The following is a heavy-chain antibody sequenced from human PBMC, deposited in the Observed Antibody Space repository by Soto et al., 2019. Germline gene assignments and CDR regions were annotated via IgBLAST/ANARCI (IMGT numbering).Heavy chain of an antibody. V-gene: IGHV4-59*01. CDR2: IYYSGST. CDR1: GGSISSYY. CDR3: ARLRTGTVFDY. Sequence: SETLSLTCTVSGGSISSYYWSWIRQPPGKGLEWIGYIYYSGSTNYNPSLRSRVTISVDTSKNQFSLKLSSVTAADTAVYYCARLRTGTVFDYWGQGTLVTVSS. J-gene: IGHJ4*02. D-gene: IGHD3-3*01.